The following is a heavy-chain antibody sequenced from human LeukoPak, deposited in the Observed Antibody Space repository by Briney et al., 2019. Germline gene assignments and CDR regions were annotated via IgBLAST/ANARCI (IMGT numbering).Heavy chain of an antibody. CDR3: AKPSRTYHYDTSGYYFDD. CDR1: GFTFNNYA. J-gene: IGHJ4*02. D-gene: IGHD3-22*01. V-gene: IGHV3-9*03. CDR2: INWNSNSV. Sequence: GGSLRLSCEVSGFTFNNYAMHWVRQAPGKGLEWVSGINWNSNSVGYADSVKGRFTISRDNAKNSLYLQMNSLRTEDMAPYYCAKPSRTYHYDTSGYYFDDWGQGTLVTVSS.